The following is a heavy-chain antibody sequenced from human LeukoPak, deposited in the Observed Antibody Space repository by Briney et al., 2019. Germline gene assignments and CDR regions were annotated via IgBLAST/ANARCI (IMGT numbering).Heavy chain of an antibody. Sequence: GGALGLPCCASGLPFNNYAMRWGRQAPGKGLEWGGGISDRGGSTYYADSLKGRFTISRDNSKTTLYLQMNSLRAEDTAVYYCAKRGIMIRKIILVGYHTEASYFDCWGQGTLVTVSS. J-gene: IGHJ4*02. V-gene: IGHV3-23*01. CDR1: GLPFNNYA. CDR3: AKRGIMIRKIILVGYHTEASYFDC. D-gene: IGHD3-16*01. CDR2: ISDRGGST.